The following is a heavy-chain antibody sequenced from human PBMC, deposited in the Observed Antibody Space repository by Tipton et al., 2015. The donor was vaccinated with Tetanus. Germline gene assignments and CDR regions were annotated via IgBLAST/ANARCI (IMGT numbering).Heavy chain of an antibody. CDR3: VRHIVGAVPKGYNWFAP. D-gene: IGHD1-26*01. V-gene: IGHV1-69*01. CDR2: IIPKFQTT. CDR1: GDTHTTHG. J-gene: IGHJ5*02. Sequence: QSGAEVKRPGSSVKVSCKASGDTHTTHGVTWVRQAPGQGLEWMGGIIPKFQTTKYAQKFEGRVTITADELATTAYMELRGLTSEDTATYYCVRHIVGAVPKGYNWFAPWGQGTLVTVSP.